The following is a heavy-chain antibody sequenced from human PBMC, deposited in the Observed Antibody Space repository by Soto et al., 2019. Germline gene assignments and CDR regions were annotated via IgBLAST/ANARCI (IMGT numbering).Heavy chain of an antibody. V-gene: IGHV5-51*01. CDR1: GYSFTSYW. CDR2: IYPGDSDT. J-gene: IGHJ3*02. CDR3: ARQVKDIVVVPAADDAFDI. D-gene: IGHD2-2*01. Sequence: GESLKISCKGSGYSFTSYWIGWVRQMPGKGLEWMGIIYPGDSDTRYSPSFQGHVTISADKSISTAYLQWSSLKASDTAMYYCARQVKDIVVVPAADDAFDIWGQGTMVTVSS.